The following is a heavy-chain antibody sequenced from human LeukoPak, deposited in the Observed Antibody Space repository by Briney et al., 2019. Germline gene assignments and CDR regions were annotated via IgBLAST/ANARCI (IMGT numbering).Heavy chain of an antibody. Sequence: GGSMRLSCGASGFTFSSYAMTWVRQAPGKGLEWVSAITGGGGSTYHADSVKGRFTISRDNSKNTLHLQMSSLSAEDTAVYYCAKGSYFASGSYFDLWGQGTLVTVSS. CDR2: ITGGGGST. CDR1: GFTFSSYA. V-gene: IGHV3-23*01. J-gene: IGHJ4*02. D-gene: IGHD3-10*01. CDR3: AKGSYFASGSYFDL.